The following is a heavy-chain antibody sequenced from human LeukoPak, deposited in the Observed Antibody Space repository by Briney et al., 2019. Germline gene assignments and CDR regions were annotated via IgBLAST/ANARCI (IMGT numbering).Heavy chain of an antibody. CDR2: FSGPGDST. D-gene: IGHD2-21*02. V-gene: IGHV3-23*01. CDR3: AKVPSQGYCGGDCYADDAFDL. Sequence: GGSLRLSCAASGFTFSSYAMSWARHAPGQGLERVSAFSGPGDSTNYADSLQRRFTISRDNSQHTLSLHMNSLSAEATAVYYRAKVPSQGYCGGDCYADDAFDLWGQGTMVTVSS. J-gene: IGHJ3*01. CDR1: GFTFSSYA.